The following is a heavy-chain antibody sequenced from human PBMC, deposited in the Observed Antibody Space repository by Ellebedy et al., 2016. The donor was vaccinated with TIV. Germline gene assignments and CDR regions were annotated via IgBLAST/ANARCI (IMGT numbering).Heavy chain of an antibody. J-gene: IGHJ6*02. CDR3: ARDGAYYDFWSGYYALHPSGMDV. D-gene: IGHD3-3*01. CDR1: GFTFSSYA. CDR2: ISSSSSISSSSSYI. Sequence: GESLKISCAASGFTFSSYAMSWVRQAPGKGLEWVSSISSSSSISSSSSYIYYADSVKGRFTISRDNAKNSLYLQMNSLRAEDTAVYYCARDGAYYDFWSGYYALHPSGMDVWGQGTTVTVSS. V-gene: IGHV3-21*01.